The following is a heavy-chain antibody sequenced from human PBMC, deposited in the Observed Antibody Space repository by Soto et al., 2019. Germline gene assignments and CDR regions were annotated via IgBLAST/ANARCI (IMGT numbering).Heavy chain of an antibody. CDR2: INHSGST. CDR1: GGSFSGYY. V-gene: IGHV4-34*01. CDR3: ARKKWLRKAALAY. Sequence: SETLSLTCAVYGGSFSGYYWSWIRQPPGKGLEWIGEINHSGSTNYNPSLKSRVAISVDTSKNQFSLKLSSVTAADTAVYYCARKKWLRKAALAYWGQGTLVTVSS. D-gene: IGHD5-12*01. J-gene: IGHJ4*02.